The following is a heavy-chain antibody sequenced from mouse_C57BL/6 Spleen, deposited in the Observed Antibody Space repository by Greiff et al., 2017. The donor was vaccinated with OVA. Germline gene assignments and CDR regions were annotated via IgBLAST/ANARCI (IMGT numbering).Heavy chain of an antibody. CDR1: GFTFSDYG. Sequence: EVMLVESGGGLVKPGGSLKLSCAASGFTFSDYGMHWVRQAPETGLEWVAYISSGSSTIYYADTVKGRFTISRDNATNTLFLPMISLRADDTAMYYCARHYYGNVCAYWGQGTLVTVSA. J-gene: IGHJ3*01. CDR2: ISSGSSTI. D-gene: IGHD2-1*01. CDR3: ARHYYGNVCAY. V-gene: IGHV5-17*01.